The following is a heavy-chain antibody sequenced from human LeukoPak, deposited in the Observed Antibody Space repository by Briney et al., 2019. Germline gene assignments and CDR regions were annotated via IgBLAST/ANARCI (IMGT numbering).Heavy chain of an antibody. D-gene: IGHD1-26*01. Sequence: VKVSCKASGGTFSSYAISWVRQAPGQGLEWMGRIIPILGIANYAQKFQGRVTITADKSTSTAYMELSSLRSEDTAVYYCARVTDGSYGDYWGQGTLVTVSS. J-gene: IGHJ4*02. V-gene: IGHV1-69*04. CDR3: ARVTDGSYGDY. CDR1: GGTFSSYA. CDR2: IIPILGIA.